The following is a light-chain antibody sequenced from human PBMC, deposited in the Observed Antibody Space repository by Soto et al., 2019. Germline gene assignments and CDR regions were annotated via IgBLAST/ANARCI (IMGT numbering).Light chain of an antibody. CDR3: QQYIRWPLT. V-gene: IGKV3-15*01. CDR2: GAS. Sequence: EIVLTQSPATLSVSPGERATLSCRASQDVSSNLAWYQQKPGQAPSLLIYGASTRATGTPARFSGSGSGTEFTLTISSLQSEDYAVYFCQQYIRWPLTFGGGTKV. CDR1: QDVSSN. J-gene: IGKJ4*01.